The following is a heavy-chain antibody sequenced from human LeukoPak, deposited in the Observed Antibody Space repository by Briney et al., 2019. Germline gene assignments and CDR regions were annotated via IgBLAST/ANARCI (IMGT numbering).Heavy chain of an antibody. D-gene: IGHD1-26*01. Sequence: GGSLRPSCTASGFTFKNCGMHWVRQSPGKGLEWVAGVSYDGSNKYSIDSVKGRFTISRDNSKNTLFLQMNSLRPEDTAVYYCVKDQWEFHGALDYWGQGTLVTVSS. CDR2: VSYDGSNK. V-gene: IGHV3-30*18. CDR1: GFTFKNCG. J-gene: IGHJ4*02. CDR3: VKDQWEFHGALDY.